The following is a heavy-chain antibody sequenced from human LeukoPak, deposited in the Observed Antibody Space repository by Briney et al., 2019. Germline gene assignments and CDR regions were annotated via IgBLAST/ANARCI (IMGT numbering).Heavy chain of an antibody. V-gene: IGHV3-33*06. CDR3: AKVGPDAFDI. Sequence: GRSLRLSCAASGFTFSSYGMHWVRQAPGKGLEWVAVIWYDGSNKYYADSVKGRFTISRDNSKNTLYLQMNSLRAEDTAVNYCAKVGPDAFDIWGQGTMVTVSS. CDR1: GFTFSSYG. J-gene: IGHJ3*02. CDR2: IWYDGSNK.